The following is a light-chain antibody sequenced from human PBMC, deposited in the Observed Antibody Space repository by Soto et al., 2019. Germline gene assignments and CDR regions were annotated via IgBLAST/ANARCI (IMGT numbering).Light chain of an antibody. CDR3: QPYDSSLSGNVV. CDR1: SSNIGAGYD. J-gene: IGLJ2*01. CDR2: GNS. Sequence: QSVLTQPPSVSGAPGQRVTISCTGSSSNIGAGYDVHWYQQLPGTAPKLLIYGNSNRPSGVPDRFSGSKSGTSASLAIPGLQAEDEADYYAQPYDSSLSGNVVFGGGTKVTAL. V-gene: IGLV1-40*01.